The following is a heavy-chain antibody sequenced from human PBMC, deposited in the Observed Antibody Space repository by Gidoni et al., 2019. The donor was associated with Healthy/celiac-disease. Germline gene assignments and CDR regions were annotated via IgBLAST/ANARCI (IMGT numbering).Heavy chain of an antibody. CDR2: IWYDGSNK. J-gene: IGHJ4*02. V-gene: IGHV3-33*01. CDR3: ARALLRYSSSSLVY. D-gene: IGHD6-6*01. Sequence: QVQLVESGGGVVQPGRSLRLSCAASGFTFSSYGMHWVRQAPGKGLEWVAVIWYDGSNKYYADSVKGRFTISRDNSKNTLYLQMNSLRAEDTAVYYCARALLRYSSSSLVYWGQGTLVTVSS. CDR1: GFTFSSYG.